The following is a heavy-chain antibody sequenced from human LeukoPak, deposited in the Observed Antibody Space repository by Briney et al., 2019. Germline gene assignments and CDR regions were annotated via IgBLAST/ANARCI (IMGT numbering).Heavy chain of an antibody. CDR2: INPNSGGT. Sequence: VASVNVSCKASGYTFTGYYMHWVRQAPGQGLEWMGWINPNSGGTNYAQKFQGRVTMTRDTSISTAYMELSRLRSDDTAVYYCARARLIVVPDYWGQGTLVTVSS. J-gene: IGHJ4*02. D-gene: IGHD3-22*01. CDR3: ARARLIVVPDY. V-gene: IGHV1-2*02. CDR1: GYTFTGYY.